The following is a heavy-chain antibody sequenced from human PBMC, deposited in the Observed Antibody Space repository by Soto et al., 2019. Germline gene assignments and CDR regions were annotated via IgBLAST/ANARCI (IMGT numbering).Heavy chain of an antibody. CDR1: GFTFSSYA. Sequence: EVQLLESGGGLVQPGGSLRLSCAASGFTFSSYAMNWVRQAPGKGLEWVSAISGSGGSTYYADSVKGRFTISRDSSKNTLYLQMNSLSVEDTSVYYCAKGNSWSPALVLDIWGQGTMVTVSS. CDR2: ISGSGGST. CDR3: AKGNSWSPALVLDI. J-gene: IGHJ3*02. D-gene: IGHD1-7*01. V-gene: IGHV3-23*01.